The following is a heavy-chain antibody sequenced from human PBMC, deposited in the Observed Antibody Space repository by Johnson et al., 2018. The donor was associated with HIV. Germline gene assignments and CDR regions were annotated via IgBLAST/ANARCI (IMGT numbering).Heavy chain of an antibody. J-gene: IGHJ3*02. V-gene: IGHV3-53*01. CDR2: IYSGGST. CDR3: VRGLLWFGELLEAFDI. Sequence: EVRLVESGGGLIQPGGSLRLSCAASGFTVSSNYMSWVRQAPGKGLVWVSIIYSGGSTYYADSVRGRFTIYRDNSKNTLYLQMTSLRAEDTAVYYCVRGLLWFGELLEAFDIWGQGTMVTVSS. D-gene: IGHD3-10*01. CDR1: GFTVSSNY.